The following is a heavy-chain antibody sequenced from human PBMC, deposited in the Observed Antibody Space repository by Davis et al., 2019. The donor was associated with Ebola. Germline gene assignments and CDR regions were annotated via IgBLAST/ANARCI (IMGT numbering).Heavy chain of an antibody. CDR2: IRSKAYGGTT. CDR3: TRVVYAYWFDP. Sequence: GESLKISCTASGFTFGDYAMSWVRQAPGKGPEWVGFIRSKAYGGTTEYAASVKGRFSISRDDSKSISSLQMNSLKTEDTAVYYCTRVVYAYWFDPWGQGTLVTVSS. CDR1: GFTFGDYA. J-gene: IGHJ5*02. D-gene: IGHD2-8*01. V-gene: IGHV3-49*04.